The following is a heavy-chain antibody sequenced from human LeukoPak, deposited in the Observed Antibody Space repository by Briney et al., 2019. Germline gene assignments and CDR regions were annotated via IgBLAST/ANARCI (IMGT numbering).Heavy chain of an antibody. Sequence: GGSLRLSCAPSGFTFSSYVISWVRQAPGKGLEWVSGISGSGYNTYYSDSVKGRFTISRDNSVNTLYLRMNSLRAEDTALYYYAKHSGSYFIYYLDSWGQGTLVTVSS. D-gene: IGHD1-26*01. CDR1: GFTFSSYV. J-gene: IGHJ4*02. CDR3: AKHSGSYFIYYLDS. CDR2: ISGSGYNT. V-gene: IGHV3-23*01.